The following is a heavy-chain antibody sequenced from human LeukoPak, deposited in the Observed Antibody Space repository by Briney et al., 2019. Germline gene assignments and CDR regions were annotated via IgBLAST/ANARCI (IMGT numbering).Heavy chain of an antibody. CDR3: AGVQLAHFGPYYMDV. CDR2: ISSSSSTI. J-gene: IGHJ6*03. Sequence: GGSLRLSCAASGFTFSSYSMNWVRQAPGKGLEWVSYISSSSSTIYYADSVKGRFTISRDNAKNSLYLQMNSLRAEDTAVYYCAGVQLAHFGPYYMDVWGKGTTVTVSS. D-gene: IGHD2-2*01. V-gene: IGHV3-48*01. CDR1: GFTFSSYS.